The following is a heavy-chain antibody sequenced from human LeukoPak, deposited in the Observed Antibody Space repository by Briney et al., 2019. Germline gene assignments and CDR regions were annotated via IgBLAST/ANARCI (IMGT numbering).Heavy chain of an antibody. V-gene: IGHV3-21*01. Sequence: PGGSLRLSCAASGFTFSSYSMNWVRQAPGKGLEWVSSIDFTSRYIYNADSVKGRFTTSRDNAKNSLDLQMNSLKVEDTAVYYCVTETSGSFHNWGQGTLVTVSS. D-gene: IGHD3-10*01. CDR1: GFTFSSYS. CDR2: IDFTSRYI. CDR3: VTETSGSFHN. J-gene: IGHJ4*02.